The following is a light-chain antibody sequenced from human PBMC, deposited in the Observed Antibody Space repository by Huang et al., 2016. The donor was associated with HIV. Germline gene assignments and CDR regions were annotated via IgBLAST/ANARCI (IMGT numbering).Light chain of an antibody. Sequence: EIVLTQFPGTLYLSPGGRATLSCRASQSRSDNSLAWYQQRPGQAPRLVIHGAFNRATGIPDRFSGSGSRTDFTLTISRLEPEDFAVYYCQQYAGSPQTFGGGTKVEIK. V-gene: IGKV3-20*01. J-gene: IGKJ4*01. CDR2: GAF. CDR1: QSRSDNS. CDR3: QQYAGSPQT.